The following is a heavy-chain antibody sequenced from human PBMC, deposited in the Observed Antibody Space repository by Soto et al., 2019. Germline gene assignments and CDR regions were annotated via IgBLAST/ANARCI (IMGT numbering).Heavy chain of an antibody. V-gene: IGHV4-34*01. CDR3: ARRRKRLTMVRQTYAMDV. J-gene: IGHJ6*02. CDR1: DGSFSDHS. D-gene: IGHD3-10*01. CDR2: VSFGGST. Sequence: QEQLQQWGAGLLKPSESLSLACGVYDGSFSDHSWNWIRQTPLKGLEWIGEVSFGGSTNYSPSLGSRATISVDTAKNHISLRLTSVTAADSGVYYCARRRKRLTMVRQTYAMDVWGQGTTVTVSS.